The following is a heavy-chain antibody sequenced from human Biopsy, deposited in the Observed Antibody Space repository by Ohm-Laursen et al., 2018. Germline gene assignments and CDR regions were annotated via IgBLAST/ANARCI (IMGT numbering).Heavy chain of an antibody. CDR3: ARGSNDFGGLYFPR. Sequence: SETLSLTCTVSGGYSTGHYWSWIRQPPGKGLEWIGHISYTGYASYNASLKSRVTISVDTSRNHFSLRLSSLTAADTAVYYCARGSNDFGGLYFPRWGQGTLLTVSS. V-gene: IGHV4-59*11. CDR2: ISYTGYA. CDR1: GGYSTGHY. D-gene: IGHD4-23*01. J-gene: IGHJ4*02.